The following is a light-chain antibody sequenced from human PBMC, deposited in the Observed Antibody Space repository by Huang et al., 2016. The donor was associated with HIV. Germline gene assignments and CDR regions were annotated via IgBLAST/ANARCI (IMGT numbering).Light chain of an antibody. CDR3: QHYKT. Sequence: EIVMTQSPATLSVSPGERVTLSCRTSQSVSTNLAWYQQKPGQAPRLLIYGASTRATDIPARFSGSGSGTEFTLTITGLRSEDFAVYSCQHYKTFGRGTKLEIK. CDR1: QSVSTN. J-gene: IGKJ2*01. V-gene: IGKV3-15*01. CDR2: GAS.